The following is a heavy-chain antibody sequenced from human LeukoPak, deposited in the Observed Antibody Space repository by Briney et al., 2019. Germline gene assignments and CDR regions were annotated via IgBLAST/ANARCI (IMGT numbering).Heavy chain of an antibody. CDR3: AGHSTSFHDTVDI. CDR2: TYYRSKCYN. Sequence: SQTLSLTCAISGDSVSSNSAAWNWIRQSPSSGLEWLGRTYYRSKCYNDYAVSVKSRIIINADTSTNQFSLMLNSVTPDDTAVYYCAGHSTSFHDTVDIWGQGTMITVSS. J-gene: IGHJ3*02. V-gene: IGHV6-1*01. D-gene: IGHD6-13*01. CDR1: GDSVSSNSAA.